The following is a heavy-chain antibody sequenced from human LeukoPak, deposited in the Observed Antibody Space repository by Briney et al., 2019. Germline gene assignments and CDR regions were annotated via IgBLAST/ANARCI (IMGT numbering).Heavy chain of an antibody. Sequence: PSETLSLTCTVPGGSISSGGYYWSWIRQHPGKGLEWIGYIYYSGSTYYNPSLKSRVTISVDTSKDQFSLKLSSVTAADTAVYYCARYSGYGCFDYWGQGTLVTVSS. V-gene: IGHV4-31*03. J-gene: IGHJ4*02. CDR1: GGSISSGGYY. D-gene: IGHD5-12*01. CDR2: IYYSGST. CDR3: ARYSGYGCFDY.